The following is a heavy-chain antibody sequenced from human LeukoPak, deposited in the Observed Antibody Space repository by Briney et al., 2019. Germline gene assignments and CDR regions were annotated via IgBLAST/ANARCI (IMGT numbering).Heavy chain of an antibody. J-gene: IGHJ5*02. CDR1: GFTFSPYG. CDR2: INGDSSTI. CDR3: ARDFITGTPQFDP. Sequence: GMSLRLSCAASGFTFSPYGMNWVCQAPGKGLEWLSYINGDSSTIYYADSVKGRFTISRDNAKNSLFLQMNGLRAEDTAVYYCARDFITGTPQFDPWGQGTLVSVFS. V-gene: IGHV3-48*01. D-gene: IGHD1-7*01.